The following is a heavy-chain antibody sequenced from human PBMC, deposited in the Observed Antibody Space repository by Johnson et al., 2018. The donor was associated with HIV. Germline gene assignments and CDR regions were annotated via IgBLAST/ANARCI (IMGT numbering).Heavy chain of an antibody. Sequence: VQLVESGGGLIQPGGSLRLSCAASGFTVSDNYMTWVRQAPGKGLEWVSVIYSGGRTYYADFVKGRFTISRDNSKNTLYLQMNSLRAEDTAVYYCARGVGPSAFDIWGQGTMVTVSA. J-gene: IGHJ3*02. D-gene: IGHD1-26*01. CDR2: IYSGGRT. CDR3: ARGVGPSAFDI. V-gene: IGHV3-53*01. CDR1: GFTVSDNY.